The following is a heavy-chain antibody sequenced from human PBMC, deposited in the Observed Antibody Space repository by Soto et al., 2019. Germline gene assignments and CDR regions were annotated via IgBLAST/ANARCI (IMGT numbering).Heavy chain of an antibody. CDR1: GFTFSNYA. J-gene: IGHJ4*02. D-gene: IGHD7-27*01. V-gene: IGHV3-23*01. CDR2: IGTSASDT. CDR3: TKRGANWGPLED. Sequence: EVEILESGGGLVQPGGSLRLSCTVSGFTFSNYAFTWARQAPGQGLEWVSTIGTSASDTNYADSVKGRFTTFRDNSKNTLFLQMNSLRAEDPAVYYCTKRGANWGPLEDWGQVTLVTVSS.